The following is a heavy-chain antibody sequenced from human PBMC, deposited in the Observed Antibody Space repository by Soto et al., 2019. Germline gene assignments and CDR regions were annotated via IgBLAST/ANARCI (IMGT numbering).Heavy chain of an antibody. D-gene: IGHD1-20*01. J-gene: IGHJ6*02. CDR1: AVSLSTSGMC. CDR2: IDWDDDI. CDR3: ARILCITGTPKRDKYYYYGMDV. V-gene: IGHV2-70*11. Sequence: SGAALVNPTQTLRLSFTFVAVSLSTSGMCVSWIRQPPGKALEWLARIDWDDDIYYSTSLKTRLTISKDTSKNQVVLTMTNMDPVDTATYYCARILCITGTPKRDKYYYYGMDVWAQGTTVTVSS.